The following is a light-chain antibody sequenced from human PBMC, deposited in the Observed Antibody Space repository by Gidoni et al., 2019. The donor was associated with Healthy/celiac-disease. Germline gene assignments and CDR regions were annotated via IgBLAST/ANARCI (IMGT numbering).Light chain of an antibody. CDR3: QQGYSTPPSYT. Sequence: IQMTQSPSSLSASVGDRVTITSRSHSISSYINWYPQKPGNAPKLLIYAAARLQSGVPARFSGSGAGTDGTRTISSLQPEDFATYYCQQGYSTPPSYTCXXXTKLEIK. CDR1: HSISSY. CDR2: AAA. V-gene: IGKV1-39*01. J-gene: IGKJ2*01.